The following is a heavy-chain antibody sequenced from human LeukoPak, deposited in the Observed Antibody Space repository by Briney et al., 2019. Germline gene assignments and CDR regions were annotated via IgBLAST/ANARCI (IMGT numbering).Heavy chain of an antibody. J-gene: IGHJ6*04. Sequence: GGSLRLSCAASGFTFSSYEMNWVRQAPGKGLEWVSYISSSGSTIYYADSVKGRFTISRDNAKNSLYLQMNSLRAEDTAVYYCAREFTMVRGVLGNGMDVWGKGTTVTVSS. CDR2: ISSSGSTI. CDR3: AREFTMVRGVLGNGMDV. CDR1: GFTFSSYE. V-gene: IGHV3-48*03. D-gene: IGHD3-10*01.